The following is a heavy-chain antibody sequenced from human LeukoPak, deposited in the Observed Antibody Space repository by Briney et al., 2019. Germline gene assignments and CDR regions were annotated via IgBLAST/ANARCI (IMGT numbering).Heavy chain of an antibody. J-gene: IGHJ5*02. D-gene: IGHD1-26*01. CDR1: GFTISDNY. Sequence: GGSLRLSCAASGFTISDNYMSWVRQAPGKGLEWVSLIYSGGGTYYADSVKGRFTISRDNSKDTLYLQTSSLRVEDTAVYHCARGVGAGYNWFDPWGQGTLVTVSS. V-gene: IGHV3-66*01. CDR2: IYSGGGT. CDR3: ARGVGAGYNWFDP.